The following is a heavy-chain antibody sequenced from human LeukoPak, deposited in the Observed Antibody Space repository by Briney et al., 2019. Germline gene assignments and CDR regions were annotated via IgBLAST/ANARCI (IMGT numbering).Heavy chain of an antibody. CDR3: ARAAATTMSYYYYYGMDV. CDR1: GFTFSSYS. Sequence: GGSLRLSCAASGFTFSSYSMNWVRQAPGKGLEWVSSISSSSSYIYYADSVKGRFTISRDNAKNSLYLQMNSLRAEDTAVYYCARAAATTMSYYYYYGMDVWGKGTTVTVSS. D-gene: IGHD5-12*01. J-gene: IGHJ6*04. CDR2: ISSSSSYI. V-gene: IGHV3-21*01.